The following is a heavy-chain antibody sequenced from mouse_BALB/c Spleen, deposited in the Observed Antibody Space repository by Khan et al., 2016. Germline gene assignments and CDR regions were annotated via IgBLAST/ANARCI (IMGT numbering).Heavy chain of an antibody. CDR3: ARGGYGNYVFAY. V-gene: IGHV1-87*01. J-gene: IGHJ3*01. CDR1: GYTFTSYW. D-gene: IGHD2-1*01. Sequence: VQLQESGAELARPGASVKLSCKASGYTFTSYWMQWVKQRPGQGLQWIGTIYPGDGDTRYTQKFKGNATLTADKSSSTAYMQLSSLASGDSAVXYCARGGYGNYVFAYWGQGTLVTVSA. CDR2: IYPGDGDT.